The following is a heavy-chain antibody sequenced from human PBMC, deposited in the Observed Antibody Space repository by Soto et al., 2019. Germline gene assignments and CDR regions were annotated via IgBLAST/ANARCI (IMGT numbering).Heavy chain of an antibody. D-gene: IGHD3-22*01. CDR2: VYYTGNT. CDR3: ARGYYDSAGQSNTFDI. CDR1: GASISSSY. Sequence: PSETLSLTCTVFGASISSSYWSWIRHSPGKGLEWIGYVYYTGNTNYNPSLKSRVTISVDTSKNHFSLKLSSVTAADTAVYYCARGYYDSAGQSNTFDIWGQGTLVTVSS. J-gene: IGHJ3*02. V-gene: IGHV4-59*01.